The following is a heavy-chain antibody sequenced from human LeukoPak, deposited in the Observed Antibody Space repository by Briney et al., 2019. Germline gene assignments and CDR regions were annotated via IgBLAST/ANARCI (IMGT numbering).Heavy chain of an antibody. J-gene: IGHJ3*02. V-gene: IGHV3-23*01. Sequence: GGSLRLSCAASRFSFSSYAMSWVRQAPGKGLEWVSGISASGARTYYADSVKGWFTIPRDNSKKMIYLQMNSLTTDDTAVYYCAKGKVNHEGAFDIWGLGTMVIVS. CDR1: RFSFSSYA. CDR3: AKGKVNHEGAFDI. CDR2: ISASGART. D-gene: IGHD1-14*01.